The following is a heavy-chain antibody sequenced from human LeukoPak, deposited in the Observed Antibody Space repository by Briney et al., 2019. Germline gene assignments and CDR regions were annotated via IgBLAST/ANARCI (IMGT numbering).Heavy chain of an antibody. D-gene: IGHD6-13*01. V-gene: IGHV3-15*01. J-gene: IGHJ4*02. CDR1: GFTFKNAC. CDR3: ATEGLRAGAAIYDY. Sequence: KPGGSLRLSCAASGFTFKNACMSWVRQAPGKGLEWVARIKCKADGGTTEYAAPVEGRFTVSRDESKDTLYVQMDSLKTEETAVYYCATEGLRAGAAIYDYWGQGTLVTVSS. CDR2: IKCKADGGTT.